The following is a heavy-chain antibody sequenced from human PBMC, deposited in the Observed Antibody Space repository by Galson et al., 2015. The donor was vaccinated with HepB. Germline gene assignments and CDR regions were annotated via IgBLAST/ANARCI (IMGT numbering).Heavy chain of an antibody. CDR3: ARDREMSTRWPDYYLHSGMDV. J-gene: IGHJ6*02. CDR1: GFTFSTYT. CDR2: TSYDERNK. V-gene: IGHV3-30*01. D-gene: IGHD5-24*01. Sequence: SLRLSCAASGFTFSTYTMHWVRQAPGKGLEWVSLTSYDERNKNYADSVKGRFTISRDNSKNTRHLQMNSLRPEDTAVYYCARDREMSTRWPDYYLHSGMDVWGQGTTVTVSS.